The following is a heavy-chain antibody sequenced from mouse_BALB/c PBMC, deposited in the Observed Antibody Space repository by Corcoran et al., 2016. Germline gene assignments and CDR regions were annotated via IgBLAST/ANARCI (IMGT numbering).Heavy chain of an antibody. Sequence: EVLLQQSGPELVKPGASVKIPCKASGYTFTDYNMDWVKQSHGKSLEWIGDINPNNGGTIYNQKFKGKATLTVDKSSSTAYMELRSLTSEDTAVYYCARRSFYYYAMDYWGQGTSVTVSS. J-gene: IGHJ4*01. CDR2: INPNNGGT. CDR1: GYTFTDYN. CDR3: ARRSFYYYAMDY. V-gene: IGHV1-18*01.